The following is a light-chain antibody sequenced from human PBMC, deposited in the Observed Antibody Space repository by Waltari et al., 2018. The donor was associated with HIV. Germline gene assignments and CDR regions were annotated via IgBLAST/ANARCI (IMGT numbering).Light chain of an antibody. CDR3: TSYATSDTLR. Sequence: QSVLTQPASVSGPPGQSVTISCTGTSSDFGFDNYVSWYQQYPGKAPTPIIYEVSSRPSGVSVRFSCSKSGNTASLTISGLQNEDEADYFCTSYATSDTLRFGGGTKVTVL. CDR1: SSDFGFDNY. CDR2: EVS. V-gene: IGLV2-14*03. J-gene: IGLJ3*02.